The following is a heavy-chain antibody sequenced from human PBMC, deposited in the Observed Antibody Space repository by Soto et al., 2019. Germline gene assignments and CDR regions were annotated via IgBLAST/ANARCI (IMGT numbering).Heavy chain of an antibody. V-gene: IGHV3-48*03. CDR2: ISAGGSII. CDR3: ASDRLTTSSVVLDY. Sequence: DVQLVESGGALVQPGGSLRLSCAASEFSFSSFEMNWVRQAPGRGLEWVSYISAGGSIIYHAYSVKGRFIISRDNAKNSLYLQMNSLRAEDTGVYYCASDRLTTSSVVLDYWGQGTLVTVSA. D-gene: IGHD4-17*01. CDR1: EFSFSSFE. J-gene: IGHJ4*02.